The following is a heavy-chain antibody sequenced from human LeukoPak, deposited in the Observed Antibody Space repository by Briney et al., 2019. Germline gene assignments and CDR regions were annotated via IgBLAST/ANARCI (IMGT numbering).Heavy chain of an antibody. CDR1: GYTFTGYY. CDR3: ARDSGGTGTTFDY. CDR2: INPNSGGT. J-gene: IGHJ4*02. D-gene: IGHD1-7*01. V-gene: IGHV1-2*02. Sequence: ASVKVSCKASGYTFTGYYMHWVRQAPGQGLEWMGWINPNSGGTNYAQKFQGRVTMTRDTSISTAYMELSRLRSDDTAVYYCARDSGGTGTTFDYWGQGTLVTASS.